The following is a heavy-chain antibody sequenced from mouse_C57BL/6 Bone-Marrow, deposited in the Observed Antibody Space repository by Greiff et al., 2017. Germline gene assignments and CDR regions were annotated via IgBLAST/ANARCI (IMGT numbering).Heavy chain of an antibody. CDR3: ARAGWTGFAY. J-gene: IGHJ3*01. CDR1: GFTFSSYA. CDR2: ISDGGSYT. Sequence: LVESGGGLVKPGGSLKLSCAASGFTFSSYAMSWVRQTPEKRLEWVATISDGGSYTYYPDNVKGRFTISRDNAKNNLYLQMSHLKSEDTAMYYCARAGWTGFAYWGQGTLVTVSA. V-gene: IGHV5-4*01. D-gene: IGHD2-3*01.